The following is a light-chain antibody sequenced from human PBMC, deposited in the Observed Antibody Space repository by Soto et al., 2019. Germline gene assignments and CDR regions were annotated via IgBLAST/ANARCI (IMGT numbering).Light chain of an antibody. CDR3: QQYSHLIT. Sequence: IQMTQSPASLSSSVGDRVTITCQASQDISNYLNWYQQKLGKAPKLLIYDASNLETGVPSRFSGSGSGTDFTFTISSLQPEDIATYYCQQYSHLITFGQGTRLAI. J-gene: IGKJ5*01. CDR1: QDISNY. CDR2: DAS. V-gene: IGKV1-33*01.